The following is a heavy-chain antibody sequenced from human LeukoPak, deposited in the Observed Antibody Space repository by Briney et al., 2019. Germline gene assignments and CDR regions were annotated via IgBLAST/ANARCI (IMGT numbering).Heavy chain of an antibody. Sequence: SETLSLTCTVSGGSISSSRYFWGWIRQPPGKGLEWIGSIYYSGSAYYNPSLKSRVTISVDTSKNQFSLKLSSVTAADTAVYYCARAGEWFGDYWGQGTLVTVSS. CDR2: IYYSGSA. J-gene: IGHJ4*02. CDR3: ARAGEWFGDY. V-gene: IGHV4-39*01. CDR1: GGSISSSRYF. D-gene: IGHD3-10*01.